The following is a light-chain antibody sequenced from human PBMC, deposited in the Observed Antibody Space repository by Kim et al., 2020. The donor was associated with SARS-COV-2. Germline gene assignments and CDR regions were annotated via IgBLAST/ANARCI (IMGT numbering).Light chain of an antibody. CDR1: SGHSSKA. CDR2: VNNDGSH. Sequence: ASLGASVKLTGTLNSGHSSKAIAWHQQQPEKGPRYLMKVNNDGSHSKGDGIPDRFSGSSSGAERYLTIASLQSVDEADYYCQSWGVFGGGTKLTVL. V-gene: IGLV4-69*01. CDR3: QSWGV. J-gene: IGLJ3*02.